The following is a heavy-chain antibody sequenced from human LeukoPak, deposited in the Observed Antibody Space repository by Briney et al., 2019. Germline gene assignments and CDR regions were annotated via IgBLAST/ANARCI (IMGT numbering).Heavy chain of an antibody. Sequence: GETLTLSCTVSGVPISSYAMHWVRQAPGQGLEWVAIVSYDGSDKYYADPVKGRFTISRDNSKNTLYLPMNSLSVEDTAVYYCAKGGGIDSWHYFHYWGEGTLLTVPS. CDR3: AKGGGIDSWHYFHY. J-gene: IGHJ4*02. D-gene: IGHD2-15*01. CDR1: GVPISSYA. CDR2: VSYDGSDK. V-gene: IGHV3-30*04.